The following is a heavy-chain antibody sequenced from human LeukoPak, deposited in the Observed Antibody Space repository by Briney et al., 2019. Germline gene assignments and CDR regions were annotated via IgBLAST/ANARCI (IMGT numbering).Heavy chain of an antibody. CDR2: IYSGGST. CDR3: ARVTSSSWDYYFDY. J-gene: IGHJ4*02. V-gene: IGHV3-66*01. Sequence: GGSLRLSCAASGFTFSSYSMNWVRQAPGKGLEWFSVIYSGGSTYYADSVKGRFTISRDNSKNTLYLQMNSLRAEDTAVYYCARVTSSSWDYYFDYWGQGTLVTVSS. CDR1: GFTFSSYS. D-gene: IGHD6-13*01.